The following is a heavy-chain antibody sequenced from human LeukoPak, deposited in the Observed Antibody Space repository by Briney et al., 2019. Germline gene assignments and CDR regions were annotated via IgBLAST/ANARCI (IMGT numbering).Heavy chain of an antibody. CDR3: ARDVDNDGV. CDR2: IHPNSGGT. J-gene: IGHJ4*02. V-gene: IGHV1-2*02. D-gene: IGHD2-15*01. CDR1: GGTFSSYA. Sequence: ASVKVSCKASGGTFSSYAISWVRQAPGQGLEWMGWIHPNSGGTNYAQKFQGRVTMTRDTSISTAYMELSRLRSDDTAVYYCARDVDNDGVWGQGTLVTVSS.